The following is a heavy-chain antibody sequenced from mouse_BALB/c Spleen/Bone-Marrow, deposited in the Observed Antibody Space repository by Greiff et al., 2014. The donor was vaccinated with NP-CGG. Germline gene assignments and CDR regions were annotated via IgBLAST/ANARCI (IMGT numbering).Heavy chain of an antibody. V-gene: IGHV1-19*01. CDR3: ARGIYYGNYFDY. D-gene: IGHD2-1*01. CDR2: VNPYNGGT. J-gene: IGHJ2*01. Sequence: LKESGPELVKPGASVKMSCKASGYTFTDYYMDWVKQSHGESFEWIGRVNPYNGGTSYNQKFKGKATLTVDRSSSTAYMELNSLTSEDSAVYYCARGIYYGNYFDYWGQGTTLTVSS. CDR1: GYTFTDYY.